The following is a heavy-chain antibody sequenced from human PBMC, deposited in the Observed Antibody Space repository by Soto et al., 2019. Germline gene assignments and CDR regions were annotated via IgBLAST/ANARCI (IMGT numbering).Heavy chain of an antibody. Sequence: SLRLSCAASGFTFSNYGMHWVRQAPGKGLEWVAVISYNGSRNAYADAVKGRFTISRDNSKNTLYLQMNSLRAEDTAVYYCVRANWPILVVPAALDCWGQGTLVTVSS. CDR3: VRANWPILVVPAALDC. V-gene: IGHV3-30*03. CDR1: GFTFSNYG. J-gene: IGHJ4*02. D-gene: IGHD2-2*01. CDR2: ISYNGSRN.